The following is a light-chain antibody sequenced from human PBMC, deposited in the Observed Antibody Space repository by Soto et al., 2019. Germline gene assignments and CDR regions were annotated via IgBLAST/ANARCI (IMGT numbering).Light chain of an antibody. CDR2: DAS. CDR3: QQYDNLPLT. Sequence: DIPMTQSPSSLSASVGDRVTITCQARQDISNYLNWYQQKPGKAPKLLIYDASNLETGVPSRFSGSGSGTDYTFTISSLQPGDIATYYCQQYDNLPLTFGGGTKVEIK. CDR1: QDISNY. J-gene: IGKJ4*01. V-gene: IGKV1-33*01.